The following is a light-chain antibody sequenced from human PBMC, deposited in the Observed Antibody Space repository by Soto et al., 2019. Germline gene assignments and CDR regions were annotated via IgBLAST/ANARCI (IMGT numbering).Light chain of an antibody. CDR1: RSNIGSNP. Sequence: QSVLPQPPSASWTPGQRVPISFSGSRSNIGSNPVNWYQQLPVTAPKLVIYSTHQRASGVPDRFSGAKSGTSASLAISGLQSEYEADYYCVAWDASLNGYVVVGGGTKLTVL. V-gene: IGLV1-44*01. J-gene: IGLJ2*01. CDR3: VAWDASLNGYVV. CDR2: STH.